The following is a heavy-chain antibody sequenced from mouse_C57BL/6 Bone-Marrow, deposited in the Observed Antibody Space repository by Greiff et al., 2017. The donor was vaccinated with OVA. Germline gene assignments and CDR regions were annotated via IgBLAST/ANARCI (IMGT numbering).Heavy chain of an antibody. CDR2: IWSGGST. Sequence: VKLMESGPGLVQPSQSLSITCTVSGFSLTSYGVHWVRQSPGKGLEWLGVIWSGGSTDYNAAFISRLSISKDNSKSQVFFKMNSLQADDTAIYYCARFPPYYGSSSLDYWGQGTSVTVSS. D-gene: IGHD1-1*01. CDR1: GFSLTSYG. V-gene: IGHV2-2*01. J-gene: IGHJ4*01. CDR3: ARFPPYYGSSSLDY.